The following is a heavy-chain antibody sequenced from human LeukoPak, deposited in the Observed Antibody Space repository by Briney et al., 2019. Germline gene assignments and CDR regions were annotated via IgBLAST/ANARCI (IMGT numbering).Heavy chain of an antibody. CDR1: GGSISSYY. J-gene: IGHJ4*02. Sequence: SETLSLTCTVSGGSISSYYWSWIRQPPGKGLEWIGYIYYSGSTNYNPSLKSRVTISVDTSKNQFSLKLSSVTAADTAVYYCARHPSPLRYNWNFGYWGQGTLVTVSS. CDR3: ARHPSPLRYNWNFGY. CDR2: IYYSGST. D-gene: IGHD1-1*01. V-gene: IGHV4-59*08.